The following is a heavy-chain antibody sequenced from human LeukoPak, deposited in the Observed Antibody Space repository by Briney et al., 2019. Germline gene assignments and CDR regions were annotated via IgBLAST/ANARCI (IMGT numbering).Heavy chain of an antibody. D-gene: IGHD3-22*01. Sequence: SETLSLTCTVSGGSISSSSYYWGWVRQPPGKGLEWIGSIYYSGSTYYNPSLKSRVTISIDTSKNQFSLKLSSVTAADTAVYYCARSDSSAYYYPQSLAFDYWGQGTLVTVSS. CDR1: GGSISSSSYY. CDR2: IYYSGST. J-gene: IGHJ4*02. V-gene: IGHV4-39*07. CDR3: ARSDSSAYYYPQSLAFDY.